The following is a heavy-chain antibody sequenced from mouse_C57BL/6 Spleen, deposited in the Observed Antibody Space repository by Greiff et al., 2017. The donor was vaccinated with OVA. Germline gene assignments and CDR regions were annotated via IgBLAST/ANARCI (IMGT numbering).Heavy chain of an antibody. Sequence: VMLVESEGGLVQPGSSMKLSCTASGFTFSDYYMAWVRQVPEKGLEWVANINYDGSSTYYLDSLKSRFIISRDNAKNILYLQMSSLKSEDTATYYCARELGRGYWYFDVWGTGTTVTVSS. CDR3: ARELGRGYWYFDV. CDR2: INYDGSST. D-gene: IGHD4-1*01. V-gene: IGHV5-16*01. CDR1: GFTFSDYY. J-gene: IGHJ1*03.